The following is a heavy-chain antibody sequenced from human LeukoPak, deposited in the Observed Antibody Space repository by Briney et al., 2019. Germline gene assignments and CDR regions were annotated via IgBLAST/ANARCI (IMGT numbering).Heavy chain of an antibody. V-gene: IGHV3-23*01. J-gene: IGHJ3*02. CDR1: GFTFTNYG. D-gene: IGHD3-22*01. CDR3: AKTTYYYDSRGYPLEDDAAFDI. Sequence: GGSLRLSCEASGFTFTNYGMNWVRQAPGKGLEWVSTINVSGGSTYYADSVRGRFTISRDTSMNTLYLQMNRLRADDTAIYYCAKTTYYYDSRGYPLEDDAAFDIWGQGTMVTVSS. CDR2: INVSGGST.